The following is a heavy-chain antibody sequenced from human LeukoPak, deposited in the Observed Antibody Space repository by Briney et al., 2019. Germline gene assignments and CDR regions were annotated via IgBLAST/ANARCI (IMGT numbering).Heavy chain of an antibody. Sequence: GGSLRLSGEASGFTFNNYAMSWVRQAPGKGPDWVSTITNSGGATYYADSVKGRFTISRDNSQRTLYLEMNSLRAEDTAVYYCVKYSRYFDYWGQGTLVTVSS. CDR3: VKYSRYFDY. V-gene: IGHV3-23*01. CDR1: GFTFNNYA. CDR2: ITNSGGAT. J-gene: IGHJ4*02. D-gene: IGHD2-15*01.